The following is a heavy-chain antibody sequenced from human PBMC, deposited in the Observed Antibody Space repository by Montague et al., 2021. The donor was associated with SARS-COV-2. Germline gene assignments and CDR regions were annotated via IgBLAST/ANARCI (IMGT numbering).Heavy chain of an antibody. J-gene: IGHJ5*02. CDR3: ARASHIYGTGGLRPGWFDP. D-gene: IGHD5-18*01. Sequence: SETLSLTCAVYGASFSAYHYTCSRQSSGRGLECTGEGIHSGKTTYNPSLQSRHTMSVDTYKKQFSLRLRSVTAADTAVYFCARASHIYGTGGLRPGWFDPWGQGTLVTVSS. CDR1: GASFSAYH. CDR2: GIHSGKT. V-gene: IGHV4-34*12.